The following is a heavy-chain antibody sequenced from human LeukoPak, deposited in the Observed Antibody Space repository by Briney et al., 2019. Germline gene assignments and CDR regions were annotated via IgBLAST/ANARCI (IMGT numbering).Heavy chain of an antibody. CDR3: ASYSSSWYSLATNHNFDY. D-gene: IGHD6-13*01. CDR2: IIPIFGTA. V-gene: IGHV1-69*13. CDR1: GGTFSSYA. Sequence: ASVKVSCKASGGTFSSYAISWVRQAPGQGLEWMGGIIPIFGTANYAQKFQGRATITADESTSTAYMELSSLRSEDTAVYYCASYSSSWYSLATNHNFDYWGQGTLVTVSS. J-gene: IGHJ4*02.